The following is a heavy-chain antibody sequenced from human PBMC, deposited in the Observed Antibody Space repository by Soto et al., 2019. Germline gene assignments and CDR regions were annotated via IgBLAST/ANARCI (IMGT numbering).Heavy chain of an antibody. CDR1: GDSVSSNSAA. CDR3: AREIAAAGRNYYYYGMDV. CDR2: TYYRSKWYN. V-gene: IGHV6-1*01. Sequence: PSQTLSLTCVISGDSVSSNSAAWNWIRQSPSRGLEWLGRTYYRSKWYNDYAVSVKSRITINPDTSKNQFSLQLNSVTPEDTAVYYCAREIAAAGRNYYYYGMDVWGQGTTVTVS. D-gene: IGHD6-13*01. J-gene: IGHJ6*02.